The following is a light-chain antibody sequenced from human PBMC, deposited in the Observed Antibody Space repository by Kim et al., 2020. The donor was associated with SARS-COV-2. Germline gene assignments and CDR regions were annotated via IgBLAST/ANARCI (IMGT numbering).Light chain of an antibody. CDR3: QQYNNWPQT. Sequence: LCPRERGTPSCRARQSVSGTLAWYQQIPGPAPPLLIYGASPRAPGIPARFSGGGSGTEFSLTISSLQSEDFVTYFCQQYNNWPQTFGQGTTVDIK. J-gene: IGKJ1*01. V-gene: IGKV3D-15*01. CDR1: QSVSGT. CDR2: GAS.